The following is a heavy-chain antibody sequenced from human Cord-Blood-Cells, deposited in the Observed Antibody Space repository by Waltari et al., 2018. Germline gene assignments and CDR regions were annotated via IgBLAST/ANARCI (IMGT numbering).Heavy chain of an antibody. CDR1: GHSFTSYS. J-gene: IGHJ4*02. CDR3: ARRDNWNYDY. D-gene: IGHD1-7*01. Sequence: EVQLVQSGAEVKKPGESLKLPCQGSGHSFTSYSLGSVRLMPEQGLEWMGIIYPGDSNTRYSPSFQGQVTISADKSTSTAYQKWSSLKASDTAMYYCARRDNWNYDYGRQGTLVTVSS. CDR2: IYPGDSNT. V-gene: IGHV5-51*01.